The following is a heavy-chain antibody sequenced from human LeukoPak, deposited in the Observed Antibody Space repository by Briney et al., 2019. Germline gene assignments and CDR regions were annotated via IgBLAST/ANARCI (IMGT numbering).Heavy chain of an antibody. CDR3: ASVALDV. CDR2: INHSGST. Sequence: PSETLSLTCAVYGGSFSGYYWSWIRQPPGKGLEWTGEINHSGSTNYNPSLKSRVTISVDTSKNQFSLKLSSVTAADTAVYYCASVALDVWGKGTTVTVSS. J-gene: IGHJ6*04. CDR1: GGSFSGYY. V-gene: IGHV4-34*01.